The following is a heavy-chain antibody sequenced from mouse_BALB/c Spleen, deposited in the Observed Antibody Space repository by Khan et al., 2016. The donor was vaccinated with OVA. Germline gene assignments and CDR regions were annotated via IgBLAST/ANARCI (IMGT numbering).Heavy chain of an antibody. CDR1: GYSITSNYA. CDR3: ARENYYGYYFDY. D-gene: IGHD1-1*01. CDR2: ISYSDSN. Sequence: EVQLQESGPGLVKPSQSLSLTCTVTGYSITSNYAWNWLRQFPGNKLEWMGYISYSDSNCYNPSSNSGISTPVETSQTQFFLQLNSMTTEDTASYYCARENYYGYYFDYWGQGTTLTVSS. V-gene: IGHV3-2*02. J-gene: IGHJ2*01.